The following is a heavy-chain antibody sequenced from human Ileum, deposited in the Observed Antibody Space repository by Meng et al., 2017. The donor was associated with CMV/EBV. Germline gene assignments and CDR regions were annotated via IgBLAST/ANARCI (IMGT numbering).Heavy chain of an antibody. CDR2: VNPNGGAT. Sequence: SGNTFTSYYIHWVRQAPGQGLEWMGIVNPNGGATYYAQKFQSRVTMTRDTSTSSVYMELSSLTSEDTAVYYCARAHCTGGSCYNWFDPWGQGTLVTVSS. CDR1: GNTFTSYY. CDR3: ARAHCTGGSCYNWFDP. V-gene: IGHV1-46*01. J-gene: IGHJ5*02. D-gene: IGHD2-15*01.